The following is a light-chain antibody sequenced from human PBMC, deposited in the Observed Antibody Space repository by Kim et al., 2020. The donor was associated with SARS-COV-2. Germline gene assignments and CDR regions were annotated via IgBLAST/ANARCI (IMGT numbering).Light chain of an antibody. V-gene: IGLV7-46*01. J-gene: IGLJ3*02. CDR2: DTP. CDR3: LLSYSGVWV. Sequence: PGETVTLTCRSSTAPGTSSHFPFWVQQRPGQAPRALISDTPSAPSGTPARFSGSLLGDKAALTLSGAQPEDEADYYCLLSYSGVWVFGGGTQLTVL. CDR1: TAPGTSSHF.